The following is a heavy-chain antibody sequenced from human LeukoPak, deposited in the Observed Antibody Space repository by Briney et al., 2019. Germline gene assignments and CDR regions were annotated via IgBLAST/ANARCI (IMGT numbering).Heavy chain of an antibody. Sequence: GGSLRLSCAASGFTFSSYSMNWVRQAPGKGLEWVSYISSSSSYIYYADSVKGRFTISRDNAKNSLYLQMNSLRAEDTAVYYCARGYCSGGNCYPLFDPWGQGTLVTVSS. V-gene: IGHV3-21*05. J-gene: IGHJ5*02. CDR2: ISSSSSYI. CDR3: ARGYCSGGNCYPLFDP. CDR1: GFTFSSYS. D-gene: IGHD2-15*01.